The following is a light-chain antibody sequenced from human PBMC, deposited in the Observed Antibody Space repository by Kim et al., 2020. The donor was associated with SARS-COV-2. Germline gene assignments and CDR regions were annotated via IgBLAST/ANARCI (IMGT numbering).Light chain of an antibody. CDR2: GAS. V-gene: IGKV3-20*01. CDR1: HSVSSSY. Sequence: SPGERPTISCRASHSVSSSYLAWYQQRPGQAPRLLIYGASSRATGIPDRFSGSGSGTDFTLTISRLEPEDFAVYFCQQYGNSPQTFGQGTKVDIK. J-gene: IGKJ1*01. CDR3: QQYGNSPQT.